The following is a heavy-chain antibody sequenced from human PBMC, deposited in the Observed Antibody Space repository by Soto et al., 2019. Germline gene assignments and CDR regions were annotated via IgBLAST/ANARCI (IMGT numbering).Heavy chain of an antibody. V-gene: IGHV3-21*01. CDR3: ATDSRFWEV. CDR2: ITGSSREI. Sequence: WGSLLVACEASGFTLTNYNMSWVRQAPGKGLDWVSSITGSSREIFYADSVKGRFTISRDNAENSLYLQMNSLRVEDRAVYYCATDSRFWEVWGQGTTVTVSS. J-gene: IGHJ6*02. D-gene: IGHD2-2*01. CDR1: GFTLTNYN.